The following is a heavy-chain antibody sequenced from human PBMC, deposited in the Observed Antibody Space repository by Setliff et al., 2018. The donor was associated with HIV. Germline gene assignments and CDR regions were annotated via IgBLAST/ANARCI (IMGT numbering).Heavy chain of an antibody. CDR2: INAGNGDT. CDR3: ARDHGNGRAYNFWSGYYSLDY. V-gene: IGHV1-3*01. CDR1: GYAFTSYA. J-gene: IGHJ4*02. D-gene: IGHD3-3*01. Sequence: ASVKVSCKASGYAFTSYAMHWVRQAPGQRLEWMGWINAGNGDTRYSQQFQDRVTITRDTSASTAYMELSSLRSEDTAVYYYARDHGNGRAYNFWSGYYSLDYWGQGTLVTVSS.